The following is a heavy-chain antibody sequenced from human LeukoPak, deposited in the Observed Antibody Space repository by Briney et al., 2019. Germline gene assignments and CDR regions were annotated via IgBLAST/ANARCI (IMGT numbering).Heavy chain of an antibody. CDR1: GGSISTSAYY. Sequence: SETLSLTCIVSGGSISTSAYYWGWIRQPPGEGLQWIGSIYYSGNTYYNSSLKSRVTISVDTSTSQFSLRLSSVTAADTAVYYCARGGYQLLPLDYWGQGTLVTVSS. CDR2: IYYSGNT. J-gene: IGHJ4*02. D-gene: IGHD2-2*01. CDR3: ARGGYQLLPLDY. V-gene: IGHV4-39*07.